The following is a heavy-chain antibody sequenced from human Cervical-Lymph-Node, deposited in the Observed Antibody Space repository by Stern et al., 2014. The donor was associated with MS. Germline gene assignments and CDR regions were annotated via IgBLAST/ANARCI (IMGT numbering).Heavy chain of an antibody. CDR2: FSSDGLNA. V-gene: IGHV3-30-3*01. CDR1: GFTFSTYA. D-gene: IGHD2-2*01. CDR3: ARVHAAFREDGIFDN. J-gene: IGHJ4*02. Sequence: VQLVESGGGVVQPGGSVRLSCAASGFTFSTYALHWVRQAPGKGLEWVALFSSDGLNALSADSEKRRCIVSIDNSKNTRYLQMNSLRLEDTAVYYCARVHAAFREDGIFDNWGQGTLVTVSS.